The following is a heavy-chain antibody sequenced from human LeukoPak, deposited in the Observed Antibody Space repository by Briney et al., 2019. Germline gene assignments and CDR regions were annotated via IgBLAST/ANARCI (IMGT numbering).Heavy chain of an antibody. Sequence: ASVKVSCKASGYSFTSYGIGWVRQAPGQGLEGMGWISAYLGNTNYAQRFQDRVTMTIDTSANTAYMELRSLRSDDTAVYYCAREDFGDLIDYWGQGTLVTVSS. CDR2: ISAYLGNT. CDR1: GYSFTSYG. CDR3: AREDFGDLIDY. J-gene: IGHJ4*02. D-gene: IGHD3-3*01. V-gene: IGHV1-18*01.